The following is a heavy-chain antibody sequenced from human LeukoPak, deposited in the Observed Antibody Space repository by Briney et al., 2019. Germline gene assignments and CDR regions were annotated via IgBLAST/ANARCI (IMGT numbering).Heavy chain of an antibody. CDR1: VGSIRTYY. Sequence: KASETLSLTCSVSVGSIRTYYWSWIRQPAGKGLEWIGRVYRSGNTNYNPSLKSRVTMSVDTSKNQISLRLRSVTAADTAVYYCARDYFEYSVHDGRDVWGQGTTVTVSS. J-gene: IGHJ6*02. CDR2: VYRSGNT. V-gene: IGHV4-4*07. CDR3: ARDYFEYSVHDGRDV. D-gene: IGHD3-9*01.